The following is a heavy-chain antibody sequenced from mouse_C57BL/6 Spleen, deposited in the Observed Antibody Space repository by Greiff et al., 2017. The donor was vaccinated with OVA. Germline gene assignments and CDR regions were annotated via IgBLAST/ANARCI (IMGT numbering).Heavy chain of an antibody. CDR1: GYAFSGSW. D-gene: IGHD2-3*01. CDR3: ASYDPWFAY. CDR2: IYPGDGDT. Sequence: VQLQQSGPELVKPGASVKISCKASGYAFSGSWMNWVKQRPGKGLEWIGRIYPGDGDTNYNGKFKGKATLTADKSSSTAYMQLSSLTSEDSAVYFCASYDPWFAYWGQGTLVTVSA. V-gene: IGHV1-82*01. J-gene: IGHJ3*01.